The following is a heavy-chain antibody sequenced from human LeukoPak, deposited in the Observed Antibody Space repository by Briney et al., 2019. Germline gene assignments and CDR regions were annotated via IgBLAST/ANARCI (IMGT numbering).Heavy chain of an antibody. CDR1: GFTVSSNY. V-gene: IGHV3-66*01. Sequence: GGSLRLSCAASGFTVSSNYMSWVRQAPGKGLEWVSVIYSGGTTYYADSVKGRFTISRDNSKNTLYLQMNSLRAEDTAVYYCARGQSEAGIPTFDYWGQGTLVTASS. D-gene: IGHD6-19*01. CDR2: IYSGGTT. CDR3: ARGQSEAGIPTFDY. J-gene: IGHJ4*02.